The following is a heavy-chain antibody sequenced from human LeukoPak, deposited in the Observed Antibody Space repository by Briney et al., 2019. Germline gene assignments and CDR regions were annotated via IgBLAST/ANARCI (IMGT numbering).Heavy chain of an antibody. CDR3: ARGRGGYSSGWVDY. J-gene: IGHJ4*02. D-gene: IGHD6-19*01. CDR2: INHSGST. Sequence: SETLSLTCAVYGGSFSGYYWSWIRQPPGKGLEWIGEINHSGSTNYNPSLKSRVTISVDTSKNQFSLKLSSVTAADTAVYYCARGRGGYSSGWVDYWGQGTLVTVSS. CDR1: GGSFSGYY. V-gene: IGHV4-34*01.